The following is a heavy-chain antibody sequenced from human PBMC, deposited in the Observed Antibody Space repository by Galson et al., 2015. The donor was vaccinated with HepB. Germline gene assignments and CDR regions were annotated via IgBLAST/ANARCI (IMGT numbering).Heavy chain of an antibody. D-gene: IGHD1-26*01. CDR2: INPSGGST. V-gene: IGHV1-46*03. J-gene: IGHJ6*03. Sequence: SVKVSCKASGYTFTSYHMHWVRQAPGQGLEWLGVINPSGGSTTYAQKFQDRVTMTRDTSTSTVYMELSSLRSEDTAVYYCARGASGRSTAGYYMDVWGKGTTVTVSS. CDR3: ARGASGRSTAGYYMDV. CDR1: GYTFTSYH.